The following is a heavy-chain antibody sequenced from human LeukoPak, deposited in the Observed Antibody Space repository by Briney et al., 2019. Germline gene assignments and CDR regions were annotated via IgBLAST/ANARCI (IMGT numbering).Heavy chain of an antibody. CDR1: GGSISSYY. V-gene: IGHV4-59*08. D-gene: IGHD6-19*01. CDR3: ARYSSGWYYFDY. CDR2: IYYSGST. Sequence: SETLSLTCTVSGGSISSYYWSWIRQPPGKGLEWIGYIYYSGSTNYNPSLKSRVTITVDTSKNQFSLKLSSVTAADTAVYYCARYSSGWYYFDYWGQGTLVTVSS. J-gene: IGHJ4*02.